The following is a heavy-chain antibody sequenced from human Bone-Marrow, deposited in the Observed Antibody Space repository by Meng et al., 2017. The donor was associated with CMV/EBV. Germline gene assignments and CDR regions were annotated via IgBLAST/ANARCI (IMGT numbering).Heavy chain of an antibody. V-gene: IGHV3-11*01. CDR1: GFTLSDYY. CDR3: EVALYSSGWYSFDY. J-gene: IGHJ4*02. CDR2: ISSSGSTI. D-gene: IGHD6-19*01. Sequence: VQQVESVGGVVKPGWSLRLCCPASGFTLSDYYMSQIRQAPGKGLEWVSYISSSGSTIYYADSVKGRFTISRDNAKNSLYLQMNSLRAEDTAVYYCEVALYSSGWYSFDYWGQGTLVTVSS.